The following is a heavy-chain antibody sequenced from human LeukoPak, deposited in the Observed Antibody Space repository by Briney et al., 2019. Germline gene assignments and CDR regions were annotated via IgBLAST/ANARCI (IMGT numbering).Heavy chain of an antibody. CDR3: ARVKGLWFGERGNWFDP. CDR2: MNPNSGNT. Sequence: ASVKVSCKASGYTFTSYDINWVRQATGQGLEWMGWMNPNSGNTGYAHKFQGRVTMTRNTSISTAYMELSSLRAEDTAVYYCARVKGLWFGERGNWFDPWGQGTLVTVSS. J-gene: IGHJ5*02. D-gene: IGHD3-10*01. V-gene: IGHV1-8*01. CDR1: GYTFTSYD.